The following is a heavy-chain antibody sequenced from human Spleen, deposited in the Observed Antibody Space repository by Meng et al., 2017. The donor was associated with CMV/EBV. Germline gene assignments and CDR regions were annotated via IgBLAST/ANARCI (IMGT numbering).Heavy chain of an antibody. CDR2: ISDRGGNT. CDR3: AKVLAVQHLVYYFDY. D-gene: IGHD6-13*01. Sequence: GESLKISCAASGFTFKSYAMNWVRQAPGKGLEWVSTISDRGGNTYYADSVKGRFTISRDNSKNMLYLQMNSLRAEDTALYYCAKVLAVQHLVYYFDYWGQGTLVTRLL. J-gene: IGHJ4*02. V-gene: IGHV3-23*01. CDR1: GFTFKSYA.